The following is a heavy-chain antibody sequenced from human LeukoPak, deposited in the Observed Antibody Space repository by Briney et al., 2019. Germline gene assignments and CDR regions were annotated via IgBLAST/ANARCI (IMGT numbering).Heavy chain of an antibody. CDR2: IYHNGNT. J-gene: IGHJ4*02. D-gene: IGHD3-22*01. CDR1: GYSISSAYS. Sequence: SETLSLTCTVFGYSISSAYSWGWIRQPPGKGLEWIGSIYHNGNTYYNSSLKSRVTISVDTSENQFSLKLSSVTAADTAVYYCASYKTYYDSSGNPFDYWGQGTPVTVSS. V-gene: IGHV4-38-2*02. CDR3: ASYKTYYDSSGNPFDY.